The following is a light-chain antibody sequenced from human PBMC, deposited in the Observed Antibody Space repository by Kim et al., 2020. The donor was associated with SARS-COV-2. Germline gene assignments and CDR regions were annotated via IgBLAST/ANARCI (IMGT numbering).Light chain of an antibody. V-gene: IGKV1-39*01. J-gene: IGKJ4*01. CDR3: QQSDTSPLT. CDR1: RTISRN. CDR2: AAS. Sequence: ASVGDKVTINCRASRTISRNVNWYQQKPRRAPNLLIYAASNLQSGVPSRFSGSGSGTDFTLTISGLQREDFATYYCQQSDTSPLTFGGGTKVDIK.